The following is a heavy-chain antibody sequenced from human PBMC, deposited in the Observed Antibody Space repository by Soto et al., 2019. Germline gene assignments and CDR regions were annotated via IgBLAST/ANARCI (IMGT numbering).Heavy chain of an antibody. CDR3: ARMGGYYEYYYYGMDV. CDR1: GGSISSYY. CDR2: IYTSGST. J-gene: IGHJ6*02. Sequence: SETLSLTCTVSGGSISSYYWSWIRQPAGKGLEWIGRIYTSGSTNYNPSLKSRVTMSVDASKNQFSLKLSSVTAADTAVYYCARMGGYYEYYYYGMDVWGQGTTVTVSS. D-gene: IGHD3-3*01. V-gene: IGHV4-4*07.